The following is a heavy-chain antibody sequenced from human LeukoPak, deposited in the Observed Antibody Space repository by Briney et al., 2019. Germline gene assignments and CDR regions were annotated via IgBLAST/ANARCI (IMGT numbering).Heavy chain of an antibody. CDR1: GFTFEDYA. CDR2: ISWNSGSI. CDR3: AKDRYYYDSSGLDY. Sequence: TLRLSCAASGFTFEDYAMHWVRQAPGKGLERVSGISWNSGSIGYADSVKGRFTISRDNAKNSLYLQMNSLRAEDTALYYCAKDRYYYDSSGLDYWGQGTLVTVSS. J-gene: IGHJ4*02. V-gene: IGHV3-9*01. D-gene: IGHD3-22*01.